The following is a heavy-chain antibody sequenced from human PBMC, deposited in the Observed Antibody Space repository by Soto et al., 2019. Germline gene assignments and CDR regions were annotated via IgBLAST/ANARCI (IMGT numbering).Heavy chain of an antibody. J-gene: IGHJ6*02. CDR1: GFTFSGYT. CDR2: VRGSGSPT. V-gene: IGHV3-23*01. D-gene: IGHD1-26*01. Sequence: EVQLLESGGGLVQPGESLRLSCAASGFTFSGYTMNWVRQAPGKGLEWVSGVRGSGSPTYYADSVKGRFTISRDNSKNTLYLQVNSLRAEDTAVYYCARSMEPFYYALDVWAQGPTVTVSS. CDR3: ARSMEPFYYALDV.